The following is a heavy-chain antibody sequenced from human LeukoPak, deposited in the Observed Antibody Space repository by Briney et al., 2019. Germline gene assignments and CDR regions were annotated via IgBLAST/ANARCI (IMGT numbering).Heavy chain of an antibody. D-gene: IGHD1/OR15-1a*01. CDR3: AKRTDNWNIGGPFDY. CDR2: ITGSGDKT. CDR1: GFVFSNYG. Sequence: PGGSLRLSCAASGFVFSNYGMTWVRQSPGQGLEWIASITGSGDKTYYADSLKGRFTISRDNSQKTIYLQMNTLRPEDTAMYYCAKRTDNWNIGGPFDYWGQGTLVTVSS. V-gene: IGHV3-23*01. J-gene: IGHJ4*02.